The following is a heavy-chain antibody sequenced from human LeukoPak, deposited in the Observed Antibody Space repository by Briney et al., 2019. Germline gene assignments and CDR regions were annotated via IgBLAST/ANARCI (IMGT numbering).Heavy chain of an antibody. J-gene: IGHJ4*02. CDR2: ISTSGGTI. CDR1: GFTFSDNY. D-gene: IGHD2-21*01. V-gene: IGHV3-11*01. CDR3: ARMGDGGYFDY. Sequence: KPGGSLRLSCAASGFTFSDNYMSWIRQAPGNGLEWLSYISTSGGTIFYADSVKGRFTISRDNAKNSLYLQMNSLRAEDTAVYYCARMGDGGYFDYWGQGSLVTVSS.